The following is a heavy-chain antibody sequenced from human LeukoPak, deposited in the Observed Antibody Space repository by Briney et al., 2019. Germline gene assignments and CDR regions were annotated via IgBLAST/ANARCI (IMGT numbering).Heavy chain of an antibody. CDR3: ARDGLDYYYYMDV. CDR2: INPNSGGT. Sequence: EASVKVSCKASGYTFTGYYMHWVRQAPGQGLEWMGWINPNSGGTNYAQKFQGRVTMTRDTSISTAYMELSRLRSDDTAVYYCARDGLDYYYYMDVWGKGTTVTVSS. D-gene: IGHD2-2*03. CDR1: GYTFTGYY. V-gene: IGHV1-2*02. J-gene: IGHJ6*03.